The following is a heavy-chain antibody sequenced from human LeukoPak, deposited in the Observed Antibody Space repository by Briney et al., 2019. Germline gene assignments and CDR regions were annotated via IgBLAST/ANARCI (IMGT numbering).Heavy chain of an antibody. D-gene: IGHD1-7*01. CDR1: GFSVSNNY. CDR3: ARDDDWNYEDY. CDR2: IKQDGSEK. J-gene: IGHJ4*02. Sequence: GGSLRLSCAASGFSVSNNYMSWVRQAPGKGLQWVANIKQDGSEKYYVDSVKGRFTISRDNAKKSLYLQMNSLRAEDTAVYYCARDDDWNYEDYWGQGTLVTVSS. V-gene: IGHV3-7*01.